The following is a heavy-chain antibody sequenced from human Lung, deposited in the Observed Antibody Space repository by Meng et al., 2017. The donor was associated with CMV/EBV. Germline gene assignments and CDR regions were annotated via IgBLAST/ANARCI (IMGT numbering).Heavy chain of an antibody. D-gene: IGHD2/OR15-2a*01. CDR3: ARGGNFDP. CDR2: ISTNTGTP. J-gene: IGHJ5*02. Sequence: QVQLGKSGSEFKKPGASVKVSCKASGYTFSTYTINWVRQAHGRGREWMGWISTNTGTPTYTQCFTGRFVFSLDTSVSTAYLQISSLKAEDTAVYYCARGGNFDPWGQGTLVTVSS. CDR1: GYTFSTYT. V-gene: IGHV7-4-1*02.